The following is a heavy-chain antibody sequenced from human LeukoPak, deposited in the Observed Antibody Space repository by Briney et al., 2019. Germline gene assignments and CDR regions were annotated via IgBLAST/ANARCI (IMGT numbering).Heavy chain of an antibody. CDR2: IIPIFGTA. Sequence: ASVKVSCKASGGTFSSYAISWVRQAPGRGLEWMGGIIPIFGTANYAQKFQGRVTITTDESTSTAYMELSSLRSEDTAVYYCARGPPGGAFDIWGQGTMVTVSS. D-gene: IGHD3-10*01. CDR3: ARGPPGGAFDI. V-gene: IGHV1-69*05. CDR1: GGTFSSYA. J-gene: IGHJ3*02.